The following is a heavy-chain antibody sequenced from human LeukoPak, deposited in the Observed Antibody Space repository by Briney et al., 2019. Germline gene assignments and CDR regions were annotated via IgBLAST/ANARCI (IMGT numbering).Heavy chain of an antibody. CDR1: GGSFSGYY. Sequence: SETLSLTCAVYGGSFSGYYWSWIRQPPGKGLEWIGEINHSGSTNYNPSLKSRVTISVDTSKDQFSLKLSSVTAADTAVFYCARKGDYYDSSGYYPYTWFDPWGQGALVTVSS. CDR2: INHSGST. J-gene: IGHJ5*02. V-gene: IGHV4-34*01. D-gene: IGHD3-22*01. CDR3: ARKGDYYDSSGYYPYTWFDP.